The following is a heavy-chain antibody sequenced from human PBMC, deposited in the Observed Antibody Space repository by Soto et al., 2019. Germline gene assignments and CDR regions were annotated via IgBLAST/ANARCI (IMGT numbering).Heavy chain of an antibody. D-gene: IGHD5-12*01. CDR1: GGSISSSSYY. CDR3: ASIVATNFDY. CDR2: IYYSGST. J-gene: IGHJ4*02. Sequence: SETLSLTCTVSGGSISSSSYYWGWIRQPPGKGLEWIGSIYYSGSTYYNPSLKSRVTISVDTSKNQFSLKLSSVTAADTAVYYCASIVATNFDYWGQGTLVTVSS. V-gene: IGHV4-39*01.